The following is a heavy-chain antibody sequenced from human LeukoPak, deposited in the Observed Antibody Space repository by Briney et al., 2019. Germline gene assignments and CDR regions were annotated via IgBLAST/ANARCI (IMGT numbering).Heavy chain of an antibody. V-gene: IGHV7-4-1*02. CDR1: GYTFTGHA. CDR3: AKGGWVAVTGMDS. CDR2: INTKTGNP. Sequence: GASVTVSCKASGYTFTGHAKNWVRQAPGQGPEWMGYINTKTGNPTYAQGFTGRFVFSLDTSVSTAYLQISSLKPEDTGVYYCAKGGWVAVTGMDSWGQGTLVTVSS. J-gene: IGHJ4*02. D-gene: IGHD6-19*01.